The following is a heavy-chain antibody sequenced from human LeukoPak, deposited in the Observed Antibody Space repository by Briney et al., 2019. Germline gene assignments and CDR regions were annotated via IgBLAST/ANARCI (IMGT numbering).Heavy chain of an antibody. CDR1: GGTFSGYA. CDR2: IIPIFGTA. CDR3: ARGYYDFWSGSGPGWFDP. Sequence: SSVKVSCKASGGTFSGYAISWVRQAPGQGLEWMGRIIPIFGTANYAQKFQGRVTITTDESTSTAYMELSSLRSEDTAVYYCARGYYDFWSGSGPGWFDPWGQGTLVTVSS. J-gene: IGHJ5*02. V-gene: IGHV1-69*05. D-gene: IGHD3-3*01.